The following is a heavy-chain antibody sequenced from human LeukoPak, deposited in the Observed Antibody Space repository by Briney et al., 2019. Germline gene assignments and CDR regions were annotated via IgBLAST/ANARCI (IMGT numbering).Heavy chain of an antibody. D-gene: IGHD5-12*01. CDR1: GFTFSSYS. V-gene: IGHV3-21*01. CDR3: ARGGYSFDY. Sequence: GGSLRLSCAASGFTFSSYSMNWVRQAPGKGLEWVSSISSSSSYIYYADSVKGRFTISRDNAKDSLYLQMYSLRLDDTAVYYCARGGYSFDYLGQGTLVTVSS. J-gene: IGHJ4*02. CDR2: ISSSSSYI.